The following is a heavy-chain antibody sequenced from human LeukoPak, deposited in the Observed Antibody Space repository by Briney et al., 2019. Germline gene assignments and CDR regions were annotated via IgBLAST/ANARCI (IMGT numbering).Heavy chain of an antibody. J-gene: IGHJ4*02. Sequence: SETLSLTCAVHSESFSGYFWSWIRQPPGKGLEWIGEINGSGSTNYNPSLKSRVTISVDTSKNQFSLKLSSVTAADTAVYYCARARLQIPFDYWGQGTLVTVSS. CDR3: ARARLQIPFDY. CDR1: SESFSGYF. D-gene: IGHD5-24*01. CDR2: INGSGST. V-gene: IGHV4-34*01.